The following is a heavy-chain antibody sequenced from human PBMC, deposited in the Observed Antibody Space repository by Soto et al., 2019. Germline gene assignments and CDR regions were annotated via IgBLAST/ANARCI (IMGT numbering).Heavy chain of an antibody. CDR3: ARGRSINTNMDY. CDR1: GFTFSTYS. Sequence: EVQLVESGGGLVKPGGSLRLSCAASGFTFSTYSMNWVRQAPGKGLEWISSISSSGGSVSYAESVKGRLTISRDHAKNSLYLQMDSLRAEDTAVYYCARGRSINTNMDYWGQGTLVTVSS. J-gene: IGHJ4*02. D-gene: IGHD2-2*01. CDR2: ISSSGGSV. V-gene: IGHV3-21*01.